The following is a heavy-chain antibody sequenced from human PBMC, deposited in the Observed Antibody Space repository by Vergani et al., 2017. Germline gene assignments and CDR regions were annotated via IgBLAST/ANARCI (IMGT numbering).Heavy chain of an antibody. D-gene: IGHD3-10*01. J-gene: IGHJ5*02. CDR3: GRVADFYGLGSRLLDL. Sequence: QVQLQESGPGLVKPSQTLSLTCSVSGGSISRNDYYWSWIRQPPGKGLEWLGYIYYSGSTYYNPSLGTRVTISGDTSKNQFSLKLNSVTAADTAVYYCGRVADFYGLGSRLLDLWGQGILVTVSS. CDR1: GGSISRNDYY. CDR2: IYYSGST. V-gene: IGHV4-30-4*08.